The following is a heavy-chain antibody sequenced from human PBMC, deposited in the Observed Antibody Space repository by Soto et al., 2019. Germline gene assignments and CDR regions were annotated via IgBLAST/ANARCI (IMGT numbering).Heavy chain of an antibody. Sequence: QVQLVESGGGVVQPGRSLRLSCAASGFTFSSYGMHWVRQAPGKGLEWVAVVSDDGSNKYYADSVKGRFTISRDNSKNTLYLQMNSLRAEDTAVYYGAKEWVDDRSGWSFDYWGQGTLVTVSS. CDR3: AKEWVDDRSGWSFDY. CDR2: VSDDGSNK. J-gene: IGHJ4*02. CDR1: GFTFSSYG. D-gene: IGHD3-22*01. V-gene: IGHV3-30*18.